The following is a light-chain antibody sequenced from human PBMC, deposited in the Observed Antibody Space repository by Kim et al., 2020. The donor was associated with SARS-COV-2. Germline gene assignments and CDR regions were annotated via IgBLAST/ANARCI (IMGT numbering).Light chain of an antibody. CDR3: QQSYSAPRT. CDR1: QTISTY. CDR2: DAS. J-gene: IGKJ1*01. V-gene: IGKV1-39*01. Sequence: ASVGDRVTITCRASQTISTYLNWYLQKPGKAPTLLISDASNLQSGVPSRFAGSGSGTDFTLTITSLQAEDVATYYCQQSYSAPRTFGQGTKVDIK.